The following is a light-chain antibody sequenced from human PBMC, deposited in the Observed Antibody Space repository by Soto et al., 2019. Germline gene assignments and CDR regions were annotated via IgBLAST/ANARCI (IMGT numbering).Light chain of an antibody. Sequence: DIQMTQSPSTLSASVGDRVTITCRASQRISSWLAWYQQKPGKAPKLLIYDASSLESGVPSRFRGSGSGTEFPLTISSLQPDDFATYYCQHSWTFGQGTKVEIK. J-gene: IGKJ1*01. CDR3: QHSWT. CDR1: QRISSW. V-gene: IGKV1-5*01. CDR2: DAS.